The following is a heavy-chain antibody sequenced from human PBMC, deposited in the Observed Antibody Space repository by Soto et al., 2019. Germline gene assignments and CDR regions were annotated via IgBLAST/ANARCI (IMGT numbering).Heavy chain of an antibody. CDR3: ARGFGHTSSWYFDL. V-gene: IGHV4-4*02. CDR2: IYYSGNT. CDR1: GGSITSNNW. Sequence: QVQLQESGPGLVKPSGTLSLTCAVSGGSITSNNWWSWVRQPPGKGLEWIGEIYYSGNTNYNPSLRGRVSMSVDKSQNQFSLRLTSVTAADTAVYYCARGFGHTSSWYFDLWGQGILITVSS. J-gene: IGHJ4*02. D-gene: IGHD6-13*01.